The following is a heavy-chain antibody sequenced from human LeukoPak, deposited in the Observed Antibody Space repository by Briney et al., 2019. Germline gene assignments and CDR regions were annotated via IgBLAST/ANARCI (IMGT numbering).Heavy chain of an antibody. J-gene: IGHJ6*02. CDR3: ASPYCGGDCYYYYGMDV. CDR1: GYTFTGYY. Sequence: GASVKVYCKASGYTFTGYYMHWVRQAPGQGLEWMGWINPNSGGTNYAQKFQGRVTMTRDTSISTAYMELSRLRSDDTAVYYCASPYCGGDCYYYYGMDVWGQGTTVTVSS. D-gene: IGHD2-21*02. V-gene: IGHV1-2*02. CDR2: INPNSGGT.